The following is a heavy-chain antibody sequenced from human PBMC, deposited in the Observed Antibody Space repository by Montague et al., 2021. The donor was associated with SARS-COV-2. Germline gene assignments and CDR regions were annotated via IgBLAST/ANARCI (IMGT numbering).Heavy chain of an antibody. CDR2: IHTSGST. V-gene: IGHV4-61*02. Sequence: TLSLTCTVSGGSISYCSYFWTWIRQPAGKGLEWIVRIHTSGSTNYNPSLKSRVAISIDTSKYQFSLELSSVTAADPAVYYCASYHCGGDCYSGQGTLVTVSS. CDR1: GGSISYCSYF. J-gene: IGHJ4*02. D-gene: IGHD2-21*02. CDR3: ASYHCGGDCY.